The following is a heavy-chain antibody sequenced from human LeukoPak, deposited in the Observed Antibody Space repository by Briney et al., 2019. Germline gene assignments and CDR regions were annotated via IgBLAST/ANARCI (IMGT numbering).Heavy chain of an antibody. D-gene: IGHD3-22*01. Sequence: ASVKVSCKASGYTFTSYGISWVRQAPGQGLEWMGWISAYNGNTNYAQKLQGRVTMTTDTSTSTAYMELRSLRSDDTAVYYCARGLETAYYYDSSGYTHWGQETLVTVSS. CDR1: GYTFTSYG. V-gene: IGHV1-18*01. CDR3: ARGLETAYYYDSSGYTH. CDR2: ISAYNGNT. J-gene: IGHJ4*02.